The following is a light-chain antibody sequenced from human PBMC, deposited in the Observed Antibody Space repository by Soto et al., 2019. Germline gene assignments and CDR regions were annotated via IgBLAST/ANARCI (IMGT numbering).Light chain of an antibody. CDR2: EVS. CDR1: SSDVGGYNY. Sequence: QSVLSQPPSASGSPGQSVTISCTGTSSDVGGYNYVSWYQQHPGKAPKLMIYEVSKRPSGVPDRFSGSKSGNTASLTVSGRQAEDDSDYYCSSYAGSNNVVFGGGTQLTVL. CDR3: SSYAGSNNVV. J-gene: IGLJ7*01. V-gene: IGLV2-8*01.